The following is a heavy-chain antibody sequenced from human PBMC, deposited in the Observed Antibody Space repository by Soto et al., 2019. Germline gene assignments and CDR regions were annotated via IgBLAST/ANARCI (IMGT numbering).Heavy chain of an antibody. CDR3: AASITGTRGFDY. CDR2: INAGNGNT. CDR1: GYTFTSYA. J-gene: IGHJ4*02. V-gene: IGHV1-3*01. Sequence: QVQPVQSGAEVKKPGASVKVSCKASGYTFTSYAMHWVRQAPGQRLEWMGWINAGNGNTKYSQKFKGRVTITRHTSASTAYMELSSLRSEDTAVYYCAASITGTRGFDYWGQGTLVTVSS. D-gene: IGHD1-20*01.